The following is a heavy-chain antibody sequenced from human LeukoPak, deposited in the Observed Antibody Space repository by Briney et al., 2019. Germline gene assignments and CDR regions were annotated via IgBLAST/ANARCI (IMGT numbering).Heavy chain of an antibody. CDR3: ARGLRWVDY. Sequence: GGSLRLSCAASGMPFTSFWMSWVRQAPGRGLEWVATVKQDGSERYYVDSVKGRFTISRDNAKNSLFLQMNSLRAEDTSVYYCARGLRWVDYWGQGTLVTVSS. CDR2: VKQDGSER. CDR1: GMPFTSFW. D-gene: IGHD4-23*01. V-gene: IGHV3-7*04. J-gene: IGHJ4*02.